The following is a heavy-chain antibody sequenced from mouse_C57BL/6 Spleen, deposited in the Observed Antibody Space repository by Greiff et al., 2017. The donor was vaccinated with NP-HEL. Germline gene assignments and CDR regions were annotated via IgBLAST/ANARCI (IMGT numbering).Heavy chain of an antibody. D-gene: IGHD1-1*01. Sequence: QVQLKQSGAELVKPGASVKISCKASGYAFSSYWMNWVKQRPGKGLEWIGQIYPGDGDTNYNGKFKGKATLTADKSSSTAYMQLSSLTSEDSAVYFCARWGSSSSFDYWGQGTTLTVSS. CDR3: ARWGSSSSFDY. J-gene: IGHJ2*01. CDR1: GYAFSSYW. CDR2: IYPGDGDT. V-gene: IGHV1-80*01.